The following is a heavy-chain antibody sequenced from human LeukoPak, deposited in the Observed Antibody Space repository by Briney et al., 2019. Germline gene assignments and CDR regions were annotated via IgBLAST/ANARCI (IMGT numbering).Heavy chain of an antibody. Sequence: GGSLRLSCAASGSTFSDYYMSWIRQAPGKGLEWVSYISSSGSTIYYADSVKGRFTISRDNAKNSLYLQMNSLRAEDTAVYYCASPVVLRYFDQIDYFDYWGQGTLVTVSS. CDR2: ISSSGSTI. D-gene: IGHD3-9*01. CDR3: ASPVVLRYFDQIDYFDY. J-gene: IGHJ4*02. CDR1: GSTFSDYY. V-gene: IGHV3-11*01.